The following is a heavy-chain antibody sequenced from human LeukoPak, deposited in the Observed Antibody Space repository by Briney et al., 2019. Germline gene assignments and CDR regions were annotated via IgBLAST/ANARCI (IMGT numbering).Heavy chain of an antibody. CDR1: GFTFSSYA. V-gene: IGHV3-30*04. J-gene: IGHJ6*03. Sequence: GSLRLSCAASGFTFSSYAMHWVRQAPGKGLEWVAVISYDGSNKYYADSVKGRFTISRDNSKNTLYLQMNSLRAEDTAVYYCARTVTGYYYYYMDVWGKGTTVTVSS. D-gene: IGHD4-17*01. CDR2: ISYDGSNK. CDR3: ARTVTGYYYYYMDV.